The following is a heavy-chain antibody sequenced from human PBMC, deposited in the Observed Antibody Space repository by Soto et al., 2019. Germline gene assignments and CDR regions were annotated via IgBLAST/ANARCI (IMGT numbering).Heavy chain of an antibody. Sequence: SETLSLTCTVSGGSISSYYWSWIRQPPGKGLEWIGYIYYSGSTNYNPSLKSRVTISVDTSKNQFSLKLSSVTAADTAVYYCARHNYWVDGDGVSYYCYYYMDVWGKGTTVTV. CDR3: ARHNYWVDGDGVSYYCYYYMDV. V-gene: IGHV4-59*08. J-gene: IGHJ6*03. D-gene: IGHD4-17*01. CDR1: GGSISSYY. CDR2: IYYSGST.